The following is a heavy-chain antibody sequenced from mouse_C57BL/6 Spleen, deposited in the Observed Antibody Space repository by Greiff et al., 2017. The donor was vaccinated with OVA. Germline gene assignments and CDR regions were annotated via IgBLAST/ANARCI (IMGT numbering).Heavy chain of an antibody. Sequence: QVQLQQPGTELVKPGASVKLSCKASGYTFTSYWMHWVKQRPGQGLEWIGNINPSNGGTNYNEKFKSKATLTVDKSSSTAYMQLSSLTSEDSAVYYCAREEASYYDCDGFAYWGQGTLVTVSA. J-gene: IGHJ3*01. CDR2: INPSNGGT. V-gene: IGHV1-53*01. CDR1: GYTFTSYW. D-gene: IGHD2-4*01. CDR3: AREEASYYDCDGFAY.